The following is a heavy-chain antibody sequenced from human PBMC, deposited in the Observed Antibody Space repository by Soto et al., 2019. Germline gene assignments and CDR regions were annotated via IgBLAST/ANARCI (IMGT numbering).Heavy chain of an antibody. Sequence: GASVKVSCKASGGTFRSYAISWVRQAPGQGLEWMGGIIAIFGTTNYAQKFQGRVTMTAGTSTSTAYMELRSLRSDDTAVYYCARDSGDITRYDYWGQGTLVTVSS. CDR3: ARDSGDITRYDY. D-gene: IGHD1-20*01. CDR1: GGTFRSYA. CDR2: IIAIFGTT. J-gene: IGHJ4*02. V-gene: IGHV1-69*06.